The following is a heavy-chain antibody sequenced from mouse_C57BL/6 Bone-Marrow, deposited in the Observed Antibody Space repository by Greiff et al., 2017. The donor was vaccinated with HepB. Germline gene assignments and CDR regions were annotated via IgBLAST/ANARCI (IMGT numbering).Heavy chain of an antibody. D-gene: IGHD1-1*01. CDR2: ISNLAYSI. CDR1: GFTFSDYG. V-gene: IGHV5-15*01. Sequence: EVHLVESGGGLVQPGGSLKLSCAASGFTFSDYGMAWVRQAPRKGPEWVAFISNLAYSIYYADTVTGRFTISRENAKNTLYLEMSSLRSEDTAMYYCARRGSNGLAYWGQGTLVTVSA. J-gene: IGHJ3*01. CDR3: ARRGSNGLAY.